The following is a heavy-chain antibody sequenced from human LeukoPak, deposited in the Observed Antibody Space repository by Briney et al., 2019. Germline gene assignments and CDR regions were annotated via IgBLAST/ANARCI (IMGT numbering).Heavy chain of an antibody. V-gene: IGHV3-30*04. Sequence: TGRSLRLSCAASGFTFSSYAMHWVRQAPGKGLEWVAVISYDGSNKYYADSVKGRFTISRDNSKNTLYLQMNSLRAEDTAVYYCASLIAAAGTSGGTIFDYWGQGTLVTVSS. CDR1: GFTFSSYA. D-gene: IGHD6-13*01. CDR3: ASLIAAAGTSGGTIFDY. J-gene: IGHJ4*02. CDR2: ISYDGSNK.